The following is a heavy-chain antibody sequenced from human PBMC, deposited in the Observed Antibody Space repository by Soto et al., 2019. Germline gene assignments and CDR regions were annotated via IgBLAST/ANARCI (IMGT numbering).Heavy chain of an antibody. J-gene: IGHJ4*02. V-gene: IGHV1-8*01. Sequence: GASVKVSCKASGYTFTSYDINWVRQATGQGLEWMGWMNPNSGNTGYAQKFQGRVTMTRNTSISTAYMELSSLRSEDTAVYYCALNYDFWSGSVRYFDYWGQGTLVTVSS. CDR2: MNPNSGNT. CDR1: GYTFTSYD. CDR3: ALNYDFWSGSVRYFDY. D-gene: IGHD3-3*01.